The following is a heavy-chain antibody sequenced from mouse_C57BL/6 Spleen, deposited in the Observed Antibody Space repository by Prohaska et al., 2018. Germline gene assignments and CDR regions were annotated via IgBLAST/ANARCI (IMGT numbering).Heavy chain of an antibody. Sequence: VQLQQSGAELVRPGASVTLSCMASGYTFTDYEMHWVKQTPVHGLEWIGAIDPETGGTAYNQKFKGKAILTADKSSSTAYMELRSLTSEDSAVYYCTRGLLRFYFDYWGKGTTLTVSS. CDR3: TRGLLRFYFDY. CDR2: IDPETGGT. V-gene: IGHV1-15*01. D-gene: IGHD1-1*01. J-gene: IGHJ2*01. CDR1: GYTFTDYE.